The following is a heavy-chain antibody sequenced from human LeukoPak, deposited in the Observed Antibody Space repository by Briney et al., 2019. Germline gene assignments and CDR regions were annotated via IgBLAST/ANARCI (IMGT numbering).Heavy chain of an antibody. CDR3: AISCPSLEVQPIAISWCDA. CDR1: GRSLTTHY. J-gene: IGHJ5*02. Sequence: SETLSLTCTVSGRSLTTHYWTWIRQPPGKGLEWIGSMYYTGTSNYHPSLLSRLPMSVDTSKQELSLKLNSVTAADTAVYYCAISCPSLEVQPIAISWCDAWGEGIL. CDR2: MYYTGTS. V-gene: IGHV4-59*08. D-gene: IGHD2-21*01.